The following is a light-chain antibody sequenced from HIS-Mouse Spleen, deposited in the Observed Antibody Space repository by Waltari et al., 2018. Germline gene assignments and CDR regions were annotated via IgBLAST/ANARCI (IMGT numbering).Light chain of an antibody. J-gene: IGKJ1*01. CDR2: AAS. V-gene: IGKV1-9*01. CDR3: QQLNSYPPT. CDR1: QGISSY. Sequence: DIQLTQSPSFLSASVGDRVTITCRASQGISSYLAWYQQKPGKAPKLLIYAASTLQSGGPSRFSGSGSATEFTLTISSLQPEDFATYYCQQLNSYPPTFGQGTKVEIK.